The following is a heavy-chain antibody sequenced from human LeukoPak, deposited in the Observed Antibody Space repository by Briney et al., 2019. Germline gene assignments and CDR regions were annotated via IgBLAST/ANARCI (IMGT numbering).Heavy chain of an antibody. Sequence: GGSLRLSCEVSGLTFSNVWMHWVRPAPGQGLVWVSRINTAGSTVYADPVKGRFTISRDNAKNMVYLQMNSLRAEDTAVYYCASFRDTDNWGRGTMVTVSS. CDR2: INTAGST. J-gene: IGHJ3*01. CDR3: ASFRDTDN. CDR1: GLTFSNVW. V-gene: IGHV3-74*01. D-gene: IGHD2-21*01.